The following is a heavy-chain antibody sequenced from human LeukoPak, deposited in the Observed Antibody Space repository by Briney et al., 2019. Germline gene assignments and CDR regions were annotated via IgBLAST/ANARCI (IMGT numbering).Heavy chain of an antibody. CDR3: ARDFRDAYGSRGYPPH. CDR1: GGSISSSSYY. Sequence: SETLSLTCTVSGGSISSSSYYWGWIRQPPGKGLEWIGSIYHSGSTNYNPSLKSRVTISVDKSKNQFSLKLSSETAADTAVYYCARDFRDAYGSRGYPPHWGKGTLVTVS. D-gene: IGHD3-22*01. CDR2: IYHSGST. V-gene: IGHV4-39*07. J-gene: IGHJ4*02.